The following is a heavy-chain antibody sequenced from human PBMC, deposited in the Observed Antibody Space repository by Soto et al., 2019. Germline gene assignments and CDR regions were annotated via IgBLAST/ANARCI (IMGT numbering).Heavy chain of an antibody. CDR2: LYGSGRGI. J-gene: IGHJ4*02. CDR3: AKDAIAGDGVWLAHD. CDR1: GFTFSSYA. V-gene: IGHV3-23*01. Sequence: GGSLRLSCAASGFTFSSYAMIWIRQVPGRGLEWVSGLYGSGRGIHYSDSVKGRFTISRDNSAYSVYLQMNNLRVDDTAVYYCAKDAIAGDGVWLAHDWGQGTLVTVSS. D-gene: IGHD5-12*01.